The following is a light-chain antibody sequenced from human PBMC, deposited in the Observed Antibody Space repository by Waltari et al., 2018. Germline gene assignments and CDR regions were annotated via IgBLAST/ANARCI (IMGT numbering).Light chain of an antibody. J-gene: IGLJ2*01. V-gene: IGLV2-14*03. CDR3: SSYTSSGAVV. CDR2: DVS. CDR1: SSDVGGYNY. Sequence: QSALTQPASVSGSPGQSITVSCTGTSSDVGGYNYFSWYQQHPGKAPKLMIYDVSKRPSGFSNRCSGSKSGNTASLTISGLQAEDEADYYCSSYTSSGAVVFGGGTKLTVL.